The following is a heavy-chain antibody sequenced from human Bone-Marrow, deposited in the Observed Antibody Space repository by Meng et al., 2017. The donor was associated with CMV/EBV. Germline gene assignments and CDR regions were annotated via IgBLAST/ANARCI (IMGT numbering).Heavy chain of an antibody. CDR1: GGTFSSYA. D-gene: IGHD2-2*02. CDR3: ARLGYCSSTRCYIGKYYAYGMVV. CDR2: IIPILGIA. V-gene: IGHV1-69*10. Sequence: SVKVSCKSSGGTFSSYAISWVRQAPGQGLEWMGGIIPILGIANYAQKFQGRVTITADKSTSTAYMELSSLRSEDTAVYYCARLGYCSSTRCYIGKYYAYGMVVWGQGTTVTVSS. J-gene: IGHJ6*02.